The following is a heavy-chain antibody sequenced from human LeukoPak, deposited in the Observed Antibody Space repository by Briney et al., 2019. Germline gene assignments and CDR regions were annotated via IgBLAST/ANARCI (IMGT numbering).Heavy chain of an antibody. CDR2: INTKTGQI. V-gene: IGHV1-18*01. CDR3: ARDIAYDVDY. CDR1: GYTFTDFG. J-gene: IGHJ4*02. Sequence: GASVKVSCKTSGYTFTDFGITWVRQAPGQGLEWVGWINTKTGQINLARKLQGRVTMTTDTSTRTAYMGLRSLRSDDTAVYFCARDIAYDVDYWGPGTLVTVSS. D-gene: IGHD3-16*01.